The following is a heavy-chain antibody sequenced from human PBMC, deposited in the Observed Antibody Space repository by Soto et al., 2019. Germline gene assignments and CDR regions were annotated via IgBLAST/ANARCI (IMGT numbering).Heavy chain of an antibody. V-gene: IGHV1-2*04. CDR1: GYTFTGYY. Sequence: ASVKVSCKASGYTFTGYYMHWVRQAPGQGLEWMGWINPNSGGTNYAQKFQGWVTMTRDTSISTAYMELSRLRSDDTAVYYCARALSSGWPYYYYYYGMDVWGQGTTVTVSS. J-gene: IGHJ6*02. D-gene: IGHD6-19*01. CDR3: ARALSSGWPYYYYYYGMDV. CDR2: INPNSGGT.